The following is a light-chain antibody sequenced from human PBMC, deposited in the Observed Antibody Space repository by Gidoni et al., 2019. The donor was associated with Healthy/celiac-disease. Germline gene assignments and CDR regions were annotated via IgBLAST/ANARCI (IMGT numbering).Light chain of an antibody. Sequence: EIVLPQSPGTLSLSPGERATLSCRASQSVSSSYLAWYQQKPGQAPRLLISGASSRATGIPDRFSGSGSGTDFTLTISRLEPEDFAVYYCQQYGSSRWTFGQGTKVEIK. J-gene: IGKJ1*01. CDR3: QQYGSSRWT. CDR2: GAS. CDR1: QSVSSSY. V-gene: IGKV3-20*01.